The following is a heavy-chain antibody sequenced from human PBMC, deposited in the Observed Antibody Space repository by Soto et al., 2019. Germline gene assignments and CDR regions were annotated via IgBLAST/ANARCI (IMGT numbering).Heavy chain of an antibody. Sequence: QITLKESGPALVKPTQTLTLTCTCSGFSVTGSGVAVGWLRQPPGKALVRLALIYWAADKRHSPSPKTRLTISGDTSKNQVDLTMTNMGPVDTGTYDCAHGGMSTNHGYEVWGQGTLVTVPS. D-gene: IGHD2-8*01. CDR1: GFSVTGSGVA. CDR3: AHGGMSTNHGYEV. V-gene: IGHV2-5*02. CDR2: IYWAADK. J-gene: IGHJ4*02.